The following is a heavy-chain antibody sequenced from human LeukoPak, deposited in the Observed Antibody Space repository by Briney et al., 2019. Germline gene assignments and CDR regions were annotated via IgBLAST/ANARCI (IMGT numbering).Heavy chain of an antibody. J-gene: IGHJ6*02. D-gene: IGHD2/OR15-2a*01. Sequence: GGSLRLSCAASGFTFSSYWMHWVRQAPGKGLVWVSRINSDGSSTSYADSVKGRFTISRDNAKNTLYLQMNSPRAEDTAVYYCASLQIGPYYYYGMDVWGQGTTVTVSS. V-gene: IGHV3-74*01. CDR3: ASLQIGPYYYYGMDV. CDR2: INSDGSST. CDR1: GFTFSSYW.